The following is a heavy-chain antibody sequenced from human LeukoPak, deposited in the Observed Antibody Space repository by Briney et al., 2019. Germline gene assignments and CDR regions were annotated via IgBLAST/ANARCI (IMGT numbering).Heavy chain of an antibody. J-gene: IGHJ4*02. CDR1: GFTFSSYG. D-gene: IGHD2-21*01. CDR3: AKDIQGVFGDFDF. CDR2: IWSDGSYK. Sequence: GGSLRLSCAASGFTFSSYGFHWVRQAPGKGLEWVPVIWSDGSYKYYADSVKGRFTISRDNSKNTLYLQMNSLRAEDTAVYYCAKDIQGVFGDFDFWGQGTLVTVSS. V-gene: IGHV3-33*06.